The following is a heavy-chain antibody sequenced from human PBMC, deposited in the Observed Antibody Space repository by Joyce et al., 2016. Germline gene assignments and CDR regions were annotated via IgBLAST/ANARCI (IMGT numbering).Heavy chain of an antibody. J-gene: IGHJ4*02. V-gene: IGHV2-5*01. D-gene: IGHD6-13*01. Sequence: QITLKESGPTLVKPTQTLTLTCTFSGFSLSSSGVGVGWIRQPPGKALEWLALIYWNVDKRYSPSLKSRLTSTKDTSKNQVVLTMTNRDPVDTATYYGAHSSTWHGVFDFWGQGTLVTVSS. CDR3: AHSSTWHGVFDF. CDR1: GFSLSSSGVG. CDR2: IYWNVDK.